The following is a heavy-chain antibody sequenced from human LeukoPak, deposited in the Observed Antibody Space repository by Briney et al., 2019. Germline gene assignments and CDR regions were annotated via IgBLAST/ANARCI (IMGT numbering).Heavy chain of an antibody. Sequence: GGSLRLSCAASGFTFSSYGMDWVRQAPGKGLEWVSSISSSSSYIYYADSVKGRFTISRDNAKNSLYLQMNSLRAEDTAVYYCARDSGYSSGWYGFPYYYYGMDVWGQGTTVTVSS. V-gene: IGHV3-21*01. CDR3: ARDSGYSSGWYGFPYYYYGMDV. J-gene: IGHJ6*02. CDR1: GFTFSSYG. D-gene: IGHD6-13*01. CDR2: ISSSSSYI.